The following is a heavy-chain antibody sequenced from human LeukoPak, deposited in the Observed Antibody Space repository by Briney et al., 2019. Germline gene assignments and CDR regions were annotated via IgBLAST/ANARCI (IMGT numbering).Heavy chain of an antibody. J-gene: IGHJ1*01. CDR3: ARSSYSSGWQSKTAEYFQH. D-gene: IGHD6-19*01. CDR2: INHSGST. CDR1: GGSFSGYY. Sequence: SETLSLTCAVYGGSFSGYYWSWIRQPPGKGLEWIGEINHSGSTNYNPSLKSRVTISVDTSKSQFSLKLSSVTAADTAVYYCARSSYSSGWQSKTAEYFQHWGQGTLVTVSS. V-gene: IGHV4-34*01.